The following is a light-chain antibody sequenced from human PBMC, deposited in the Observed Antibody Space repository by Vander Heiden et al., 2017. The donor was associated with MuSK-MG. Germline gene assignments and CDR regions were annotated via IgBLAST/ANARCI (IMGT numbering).Light chain of an antibody. CDR1: QSIGTN. J-gene: IGKJ5*01. CDR2: GAS. CDR3: PQLDYWPRII. Sequence: EIVMTQSPATLSVSPGERATLSCRASQSIGTNLAWYQQKPGQAPRLLIFGASTRATGLPARFSGTGYGTEFTLTISSLQSEDFAVYYCPQLDYWPRIIFGQGTRLEIK. V-gene: IGKV3D-15*01.